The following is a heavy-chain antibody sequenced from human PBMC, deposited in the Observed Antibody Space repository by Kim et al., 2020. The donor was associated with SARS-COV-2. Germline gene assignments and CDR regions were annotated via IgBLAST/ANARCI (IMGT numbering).Heavy chain of an antibody. CDR3: ARGRGSGRYFNGY. V-gene: IGHV4-34*01. J-gene: IGHJ4*02. CDR1: GGSFSGYY. Sequence: SETLSLTCAVYGGSFSGYYWGWIRQPPGKGLEWIGEINRGGDTNYNPSLKSRVTISVDTSKNQFSLRLTSMTAADTGVYYCARGRGSGRYFNGYWGQGT. D-gene: IGHD3-10*01. CDR2: INRGGDT.